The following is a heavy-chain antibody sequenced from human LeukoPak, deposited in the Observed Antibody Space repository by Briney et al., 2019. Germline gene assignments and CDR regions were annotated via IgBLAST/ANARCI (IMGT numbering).Heavy chain of an antibody. J-gene: IGHJ6*03. Sequence: GRSLRLSCAASGFTFDDYAMHWVRQAPGQGLEWVSGIDWNSGSIGYADSVKGRFTISRDNAKNSLYLQMNSLRAEDMALYYCAKGSGYHYYYYMDVWAKGPRSPSP. V-gene: IGHV3-9*03. CDR2: IDWNSGSI. CDR3: AKGSGYHYYYYMDV. CDR1: GFTFDDYA.